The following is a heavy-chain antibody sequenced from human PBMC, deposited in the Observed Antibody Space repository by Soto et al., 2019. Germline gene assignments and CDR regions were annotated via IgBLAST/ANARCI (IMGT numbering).Heavy chain of an antibody. V-gene: IGHV4-61*08. CDR3: ARIPVDTYMTYWFDP. CDR1: GDSVTSGDYY. D-gene: IGHD5-18*01. CDR2: IYYSGNT. J-gene: IGHJ5*01. Sequence: SETLSLTCTVSGDSVTSGDYYWSWIRQPPGKGLEWIGYIYYSGNTNYSPSLKSRVAISLDTPHNQFSLKPSSVTAADTAVYFCARIPVDTYMTYWFDPWGQGTLVTVSS.